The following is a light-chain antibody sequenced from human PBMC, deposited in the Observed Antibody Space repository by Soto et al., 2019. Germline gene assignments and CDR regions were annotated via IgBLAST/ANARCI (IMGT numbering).Light chain of an antibody. CDR1: QSVSSN. J-gene: IGKJ2*01. CDR2: GAS. V-gene: IGKV3-15*01. CDR3: QQYNNWPPNT. Sequence: EIVMTQSPATLSVSPGERATLSCRASQSVSSNLAWYQQKPGQATRLLIYGASTRATGIPASFSGSGSATDFTLTISSVQSEEFAVYYCQQYNNWPPNTFGQGTKLEIK.